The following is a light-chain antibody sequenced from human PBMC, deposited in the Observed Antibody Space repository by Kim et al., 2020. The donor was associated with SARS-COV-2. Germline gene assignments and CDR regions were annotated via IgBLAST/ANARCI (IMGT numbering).Light chain of an antibody. CDR2: TAS. V-gene: IGKV1-8*01. CDR3: QQYYSYPIT. CDR1: QGISNY. J-gene: IGKJ3*01. Sequence: ASTGDRVTISCRASQGISNYLAWYQQKPGKAPKLLIHTASTLQSGVPSRFSGSGSGTDFTLTISCLQSEDVATYYCQQYYSYPITFGPGTKVDIK.